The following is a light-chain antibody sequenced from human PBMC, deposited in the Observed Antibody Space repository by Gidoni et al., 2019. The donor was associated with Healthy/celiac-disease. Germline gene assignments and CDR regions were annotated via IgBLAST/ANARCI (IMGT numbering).Light chain of an antibody. Sequence: QSALTQPRAVSGSPGQSVTISVTGTSSDVGGYNYVSWYQQHPGKAPKLMIYDVSKRPSGVPYRFSGSKSGNTASLTISGLQAEDEADYYCCSYAGSYTWVFGGGTKLTVL. CDR3: CSYAGSYTWV. J-gene: IGLJ3*02. CDR2: DVS. V-gene: IGLV2-11*01. CDR1: SSDVGGYNY.